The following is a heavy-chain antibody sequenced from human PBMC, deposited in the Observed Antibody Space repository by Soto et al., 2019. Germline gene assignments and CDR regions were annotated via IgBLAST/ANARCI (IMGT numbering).Heavy chain of an antibody. CDR1: GYTFTNNA. J-gene: IGHJ2*01. Sequence: QVQLVQSGAEVKKPGASVKVSCKASGYTFTNNAIHWVRQAPGQRLEWLGWITPGNGDTKYSQNFQGRVTITRDTSATTAYMELSRLRSEDTAVYCCARGIAFFGVTNLGWHFELWGRGTQVTVS. CDR3: ARGIAFFGVTNLGWHFEL. CDR2: ITPGNGDT. D-gene: IGHD3-3*01. V-gene: IGHV1-3*01.